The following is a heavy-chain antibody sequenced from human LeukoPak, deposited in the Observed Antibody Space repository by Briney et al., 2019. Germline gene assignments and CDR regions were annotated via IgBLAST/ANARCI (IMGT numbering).Heavy chain of an antibody. V-gene: IGHV1-8*03. CDR1: GYTFTRYD. D-gene: IGHD3-22*01. CDR2: INTKSGMT. Sequence: ASVKVSCKASGYTFTRYDINWVRQATGQGLEWMGWINTKSGMTGHAQKFQGRITITKDTSISTVYMELSSLSSEDTAVYFCARVDGSVDYWGQGALVTVSS. J-gene: IGHJ4*02. CDR3: ARVDGSVDY.